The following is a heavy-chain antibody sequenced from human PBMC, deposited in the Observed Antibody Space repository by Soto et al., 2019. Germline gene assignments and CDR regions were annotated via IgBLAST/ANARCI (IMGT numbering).Heavy chain of an antibody. Sequence: GSLRLSCAASGFTFSSYAMSWVRQAPGKGLEWVSAISGSGGSTYYADSVKGRFTISRDNSKNTLYLQMNSLRAEDTAVYYCAKDFYVWGSYRYPVDYWGQGTLVTVSS. CDR3: AKDFYVWGSYRYPVDY. D-gene: IGHD3-16*02. J-gene: IGHJ4*02. V-gene: IGHV3-23*01. CDR2: ISGSGGST. CDR1: GFTFSSYA.